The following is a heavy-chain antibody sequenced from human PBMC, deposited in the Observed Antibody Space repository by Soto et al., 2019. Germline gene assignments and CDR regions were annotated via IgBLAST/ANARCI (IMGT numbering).Heavy chain of an antibody. D-gene: IGHD6-6*01. J-gene: IGHJ3*02. V-gene: IGHV3-23*01. Sequence: EVQLLESGGGLVQPGGSLRLSCAASGFTFSNYAMIWVRQAPGKGLEWVSAISGSDGNTYYADSVQGRFTISRDNSKNTLYLQMNSMRAVDTAVYYCARHSGSSAFDIWGQGTMVTVPS. CDR1: GFTFSNYA. CDR2: ISGSDGNT. CDR3: ARHSGSSAFDI.